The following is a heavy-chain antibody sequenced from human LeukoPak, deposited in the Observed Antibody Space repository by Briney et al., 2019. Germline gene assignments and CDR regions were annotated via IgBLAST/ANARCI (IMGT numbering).Heavy chain of an antibody. CDR1: GFSFSDQY. CDR3: ARENFGVTAPYDAFDI. V-gene: IGHV3-11*01. Sequence: PGGALTLSCAASGFSFSDQYMSWIRQAPGKGLEGVSYISGGGSTKYYTDSVKGRFIISRYNAKNSLYLQMNSLRAEDTAVYYCARENFGVTAPYDAFDIWGQGTMVTVSS. CDR2: ISGGGSTK. D-gene: IGHD3-3*01. J-gene: IGHJ3*02.